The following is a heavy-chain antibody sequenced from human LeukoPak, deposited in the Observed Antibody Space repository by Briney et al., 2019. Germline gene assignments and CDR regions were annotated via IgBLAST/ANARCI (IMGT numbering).Heavy chain of an antibody. J-gene: IGHJ4*03. CDR2: IYYSGST. CDR3: ARGPLRFVECSHFDY. Sequence: SETLSLTCTVSGGSFSSYYWSWIRQPPGKGLEWIGYIYYSGSTNYNPSLKSRVTISVDTSKNQFSLKLSSVTAADTAVYYCARGPLRFVECSHFDYWGQGTLVTVSS. CDR1: GGSFSSYY. D-gene: IGHD3-3*01. V-gene: IGHV4-59*01.